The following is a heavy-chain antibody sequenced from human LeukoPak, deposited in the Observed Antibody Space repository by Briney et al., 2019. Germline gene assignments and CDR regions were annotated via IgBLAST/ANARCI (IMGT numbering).Heavy chain of an antibody. Sequence: ASVKVSCKASGGTFSSYAISWVRQAPGQGLEWMGRIIPILGIANYAQKFQGRVTITADKSTSTAYTELSSLRSEDTAVYYCARVDPGIAAAGAYWGQGTLVTVSS. J-gene: IGHJ4*02. V-gene: IGHV1-69*04. CDR1: GGTFSSYA. CDR2: IIPILGIA. CDR3: ARVDPGIAAAGAY. D-gene: IGHD6-13*01.